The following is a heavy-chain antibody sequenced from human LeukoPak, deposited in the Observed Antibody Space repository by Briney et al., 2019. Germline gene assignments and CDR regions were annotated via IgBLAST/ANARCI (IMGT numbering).Heavy chain of an antibody. CDR2: INLSGST. J-gene: IGHJ4*02. CDR1: GGSFSFYY. D-gene: IGHD2-21*02. Sequence: SETLSLTCAVYGGSFSFYYWSWIRQPPEKGLEWIGEINLSGSTNYNPSLKSRVTISIDTSKNQFSLKLSSVTAADTAGYYCARGGFYCGDDCYVDYWGQGTLVTVSS. V-gene: IGHV4-34*01. CDR3: ARGGFYCGDDCYVDY.